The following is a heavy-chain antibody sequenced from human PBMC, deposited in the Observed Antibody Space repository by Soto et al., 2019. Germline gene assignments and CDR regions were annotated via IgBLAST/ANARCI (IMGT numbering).Heavy chain of an antibody. D-gene: IGHD2-2*01. J-gene: IGHJ6*02. Sequence: EVQLLESGGGLVQPGGSLRLSCAASGFTFSSYAMSWVHQAPGKGLEWVSAISGSGGSTYYADSVKGRFTISRDNSKNTLYLQMNSLRAEDTAVYYCAKLRVQYQLLGLGMDVWGQGTTVTVSS. CDR3: AKLRVQYQLLGLGMDV. CDR1: GFTFSSYA. CDR2: ISGSGGST. V-gene: IGHV3-23*01.